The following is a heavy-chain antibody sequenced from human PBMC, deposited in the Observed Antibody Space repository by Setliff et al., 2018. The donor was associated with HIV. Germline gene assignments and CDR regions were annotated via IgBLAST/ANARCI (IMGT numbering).Heavy chain of an antibody. CDR2: ISAYNGHT. V-gene: IGHV1-18*01. J-gene: IGHJ4*02. CDR3: ARTDYGGNSGGNYFDY. Sequence: ASVKVSCKASGYTFTSYGISWVRQAPGQGLEWMGWISAYNGHTNFAQKFQGRVTMTTDTATSTAYMEVRSLRSDDTAVYYCARTDYGGNSGGNYFDYWGQGSQVTVSS. CDR1: GYTFTSYG. D-gene: IGHD4-17*01.